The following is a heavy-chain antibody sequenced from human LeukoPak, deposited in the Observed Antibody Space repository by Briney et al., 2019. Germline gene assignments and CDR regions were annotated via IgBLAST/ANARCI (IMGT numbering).Heavy chain of an antibody. CDR1: GGSINSGSYY. CDR3: ARDEEEFHPTHGMDV. V-gene: IGHV4-61*02. CDR2: MYISGST. J-gene: IGHJ6*02. Sequence: SQTLSLTCTVSGGSINSGSYYWSWIRQPAGKGLEWIGRMYISGSTNYNPSLKSRLTISLDTSKNQFSLRLSSVTAADTAVYYCARDEEEFHPTHGMDVWGQGTTVTVS. D-gene: IGHD3-10*01.